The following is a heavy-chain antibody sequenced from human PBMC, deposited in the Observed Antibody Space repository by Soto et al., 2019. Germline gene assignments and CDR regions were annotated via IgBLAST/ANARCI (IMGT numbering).Heavy chain of an antibody. V-gene: IGHV3-21*06. J-gene: IGHJ4*02. CDR2: ISSTTNYI. CDR3: ARESEGLTSNFDY. Sequence: GGSLRLSCAASGFTFTRYSMNWVRQAPGKGLEWVSSISSTTNYIYYGDSMKGRFTISRDNAKNSLYLEMNSLRAEDTAVYYCARESEGLTSNFDYWGQGTLVTVSS. CDR1: GFTFTRYS.